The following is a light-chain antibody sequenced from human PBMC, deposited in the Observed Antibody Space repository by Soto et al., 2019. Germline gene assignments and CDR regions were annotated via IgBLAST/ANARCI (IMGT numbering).Light chain of an antibody. CDR3: GSYTSTDTPFV. Sequence: QSALAQPSSVSGSPGQSITISCTGTSTDVGGYNYVYWYQHHPGKGPKLIIYEVSNRPSGVSDRFSGSKSGNKASLIISNLEAEDESDYYCGSYTSTDTPFVFGTGTKVTVL. V-gene: IGLV2-14*01. CDR2: EVS. J-gene: IGLJ1*01. CDR1: STDVGGYNY.